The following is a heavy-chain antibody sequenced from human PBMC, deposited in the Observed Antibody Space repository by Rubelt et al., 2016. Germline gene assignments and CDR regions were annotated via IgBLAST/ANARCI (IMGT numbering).Heavy chain of an antibody. J-gene: IGHJ4*02. Sequence: PGDSVKVSCKASGYTFSSYAIHWVRQAPGQRLEWMGWINAGYGDTRYSPNFQGRLTITRDTSATTAYMELSSLRSEDTAVYYCAREGLAVAHDYWGQGTLVTVSS. D-gene: IGHD6-19*01. CDR1: GYTFSSYA. CDR3: AREGLAVAHDY. V-gene: IGHV1-3*01. CDR2: INAGYGDT.